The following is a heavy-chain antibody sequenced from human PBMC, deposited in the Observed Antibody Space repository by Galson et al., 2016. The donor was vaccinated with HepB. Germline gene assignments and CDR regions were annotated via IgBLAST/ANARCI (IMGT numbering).Heavy chain of an antibody. CDR3: ARVRCSTFRCQNWFDP. CDR2: TYYRSKWFN. V-gene: IGHV6-1*01. Sequence: AISGDSVSSNSAAWTWIRQSPLRGLEWLGRTYYRSKWFNDYAVSVKSRITIHPDTSKNQFSLQLNSVTPEDTAVYYCARVRCSTFRCQNWFDPWGQGTLVTVSS. D-gene: IGHD2/OR15-2a*01. CDR1: GDSVSSNSAA. J-gene: IGHJ5*02.